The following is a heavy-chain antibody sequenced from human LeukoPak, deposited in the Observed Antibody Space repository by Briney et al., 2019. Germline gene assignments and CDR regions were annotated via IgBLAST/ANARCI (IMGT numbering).Heavy chain of an antibody. V-gene: IGHV3-74*01. J-gene: IGHJ4*02. Sequence: GGSLRLSCAASGFTFSSYWMHWVRQAPGKGLVWVSRINSDGSSTSYADSVKGRFTISRDNTKNTLYLQMNSLRAEDTAVYYCARVSYYYGSGSYRPTAVYYFDYWGQGTLVTVSS. CDR3: ARVSYYYGSGSYRPTAVYYFDY. CDR2: INSDGSST. D-gene: IGHD3-10*01. CDR1: GFTFSSYW.